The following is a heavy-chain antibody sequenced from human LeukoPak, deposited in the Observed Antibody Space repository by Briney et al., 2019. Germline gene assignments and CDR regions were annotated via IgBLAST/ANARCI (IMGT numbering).Heavy chain of an antibody. J-gene: IGHJ4*02. D-gene: IGHD3-10*01. CDR3: AKDVLLWFGELSHFDY. CDR1: GFTFSSYG. Sequence: GGSLRLSCAASGFTFSSYGMSWVRQAPGKGLEWVSAISGSGGSTYYADSVKGRFTISRDNSKNTLYLQMNSLRAEDTAVYYCAKDVLLWFGELSHFDYWGQGTLVTVSS. CDR2: ISGSGGST. V-gene: IGHV3-23*01.